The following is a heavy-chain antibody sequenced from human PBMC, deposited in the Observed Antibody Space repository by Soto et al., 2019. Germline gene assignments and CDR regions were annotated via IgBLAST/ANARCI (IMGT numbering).Heavy chain of an antibody. CDR3: ARVKGDGSGSSDHGMDV. Sequence: QVQLVQSGAEVKKPGSSVKVSCKASGGTFSSYTISWVRQAPGQGLEWMGRIIPILGIANYAQKFQGRVTMTAXXSXSXXYMELSSLRSEDTAVYYCARVKGDGSGSSDHGMDVWGQGTTVTVSS. D-gene: IGHD3-10*01. J-gene: IGHJ6*02. CDR2: IIPILGIA. V-gene: IGHV1-69*02. CDR1: GGTFSSYT.